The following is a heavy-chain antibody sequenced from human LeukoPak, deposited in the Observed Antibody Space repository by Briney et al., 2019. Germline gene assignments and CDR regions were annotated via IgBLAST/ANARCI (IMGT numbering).Heavy chain of an antibody. V-gene: IGHV3-15*01. Sequence: GGSLRLSCAASGFTFSNAWMSWVRQAPGKGLEWVGRIKSKTDGGTTDYAAPVKGRFTISRDDSKNTLYLQMNSLKTEDTAVYYCTTSRHPYYYGSGGYYFDYRGQGTLVTVSS. CDR3: TTSRHPYYYGSGGYYFDY. D-gene: IGHD3-10*01. CDR1: GFTFSNAW. J-gene: IGHJ4*02. CDR2: IKSKTDGGTT.